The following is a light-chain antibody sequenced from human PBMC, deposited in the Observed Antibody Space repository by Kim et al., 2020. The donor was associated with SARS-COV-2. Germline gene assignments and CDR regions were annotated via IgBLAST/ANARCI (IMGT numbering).Light chain of an antibody. CDR1: QSVSSN. CDR2: GAS. J-gene: IGKJ5*01. V-gene: IGKV3-15*01. Sequence: VSPGESAPLSCSASQSVSSNLAWYQQKPGQAPRLLIYGASTRATGIPARFTGSGSGTDFTLTISSLQSEDFAVYYCQQCNNWPPTFGQGTRLEIK. CDR3: QQCNNWPPT.